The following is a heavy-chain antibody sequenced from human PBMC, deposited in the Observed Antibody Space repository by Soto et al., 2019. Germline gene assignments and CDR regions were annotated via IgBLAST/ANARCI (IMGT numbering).Heavy chain of an antibody. CDR1: GGSISSSSYY. V-gene: IGHV4-39*01. CDR3: ARHVALFRGLRYFDY. CDR2: IYYSGST. D-gene: IGHD3-10*01. Sequence: SETLSLTCTVSGGSISSSSYYWGWIRQPPGKGLEWIGSIYYSGSTYYNPSLKSRVTISVDTSKNQFSLKLSSVTAADTAVYYCARHVALFRGLRYFDYWGQGTLVTVSS. J-gene: IGHJ4*02.